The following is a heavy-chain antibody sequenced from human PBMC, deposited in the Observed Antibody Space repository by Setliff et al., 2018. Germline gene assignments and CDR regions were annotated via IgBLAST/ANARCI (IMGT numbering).Heavy chain of an antibody. V-gene: IGHV1-2*02. CDR2: INPNSGGR. CDR1: GYIFRDYY. CDR3: AGPFDVGPYPRPIDGLDL. J-gene: IGHJ3*01. Sequence: GASVKVSCKASGYIFRDYYIHWVRQAPGQGLEWMGWINPNSGGREYAEAFQGRVTLTGDTSIRTAFMELSSLTTYDTAVYYCAGPFDVGPYPRPIDGLDLWGQGTRVTVSS. D-gene: IGHD3-9*01.